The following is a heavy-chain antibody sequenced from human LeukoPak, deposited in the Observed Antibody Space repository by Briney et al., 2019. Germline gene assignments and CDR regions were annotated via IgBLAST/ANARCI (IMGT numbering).Heavy chain of an antibody. CDR1: GGSISSYY. CDR2: IYTSGST. V-gene: IGHV4-4*09. D-gene: IGHD3-10*01. Sequence: SETLSLTCTVSGGSISSYYWSWIRQPPGKGLEWIGYIYTSGSTNYNPSLKSRVTISVDTSKNQFSLKLSSVTAADTAVYYCARHVKNYYGSGSYYNWLFDYWGQGTLVTVSS. CDR3: ARHVKNYYGSGSYYNWLFDY. J-gene: IGHJ4*02.